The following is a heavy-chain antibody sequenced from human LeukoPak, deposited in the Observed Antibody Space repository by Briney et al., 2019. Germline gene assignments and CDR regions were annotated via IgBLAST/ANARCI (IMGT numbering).Heavy chain of an antibody. D-gene: IGHD3-22*01. Sequence: PGGSLRLSCAASGFTFSSYWMSWVRQAPGKGLEWVANIKQDGSEKYYVDSVKGRFTISRDNAKNSLYLQMNSLRAEDTAVYYCARGRGGKYYDSSGYLRFDPWGQGTLVTVSS. CDR3: ARGRGGKYYDSSGYLRFDP. CDR2: IKQDGSEK. V-gene: IGHV3-7*01. J-gene: IGHJ5*02. CDR1: GFTFSSYW.